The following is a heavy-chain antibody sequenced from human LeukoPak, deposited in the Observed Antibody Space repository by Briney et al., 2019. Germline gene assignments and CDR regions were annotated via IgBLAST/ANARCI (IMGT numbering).Heavy chain of an antibody. D-gene: IGHD4-17*01. CDR3: AKALYGDYGRFDY. V-gene: IGHV3-23*01. CDR2: ISDGGSDT. J-gene: IGHJ4*02. Sequence: GGSLRLSCAASGFTFSTYAMSWVRQALGKGLDWVSTISDGGSDTHYADSVKGRFTISRDDSKNTLYLQMNSLRAEDTAVYYCAKALYGDYGRFDYWGQGTLVTVSS. CDR1: GFTFSTYA.